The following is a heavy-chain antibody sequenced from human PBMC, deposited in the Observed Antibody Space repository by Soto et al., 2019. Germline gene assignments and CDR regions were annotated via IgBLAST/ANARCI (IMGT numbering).Heavy chain of an antibody. J-gene: IGHJ4*02. V-gene: IGHV3-7*01. CDR1: GFTFSSYW. D-gene: IGHD1-26*01. CDR2: IKQDGSEK. CDR3: EREEVSSVGYFDY. Sequence: PGGSLRLSCAASGFTFSSYWMSWVRQAPGKGLEWVANIKQDGSEKYYVDSVKGRFTISRDNAKNSLYLQMNSLRAEDTAVYYCEREEVSSVGYFDYWGQGTLVTVSS.